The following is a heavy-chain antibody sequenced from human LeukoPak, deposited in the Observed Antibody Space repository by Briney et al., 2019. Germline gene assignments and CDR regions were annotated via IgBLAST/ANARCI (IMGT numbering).Heavy chain of an antibody. CDR1: GFTFSSYA. CDR2: ISGSGGST. J-gene: IGHJ4*02. CDR3: AKEWVYGDYGHHFDY. Sequence: GGSLRLSCTASGFTFSSYAMSWVRQAPGQGLEWVSAISGSGGSTYYADSVKGRFTISRDNSKNTLYLQMNSLRAEDTAVYYCAKEWVYGDYGHHFDYWGQGTLVTVSS. V-gene: IGHV3-23*01. D-gene: IGHD4-17*01.